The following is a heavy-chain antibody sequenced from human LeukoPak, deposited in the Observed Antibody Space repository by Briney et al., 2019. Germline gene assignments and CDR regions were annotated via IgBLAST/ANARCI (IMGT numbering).Heavy chain of an antibody. CDR2: IRAYNDYT. J-gene: IGHJ5*02. CDR1: GYTFTSYG. V-gene: IGHV1-18*01. CDR3: ARDRTRGSGSYYPNWFDP. Sequence: ASVNVSCKASGYTFTSYGISWVRQAPGQGLEWMGCIRAYNDYTSYAQNFQGRVTMTTDTSTSTAYMELRSLRSDDTAVYYCARDRTRGSGSYYPNWFDPWGQGTLVTVSS. D-gene: IGHD3-10*01.